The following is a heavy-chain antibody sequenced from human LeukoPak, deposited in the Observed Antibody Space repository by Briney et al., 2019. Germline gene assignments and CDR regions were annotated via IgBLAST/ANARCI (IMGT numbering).Heavy chain of an antibody. D-gene: IGHD1-1*01. CDR2: ISASGDVT. V-gene: IGHV3-23*01. CDR3: AKSLFTSATGTGRAFHI. J-gene: IGHJ3*02. CDR1: GLTFSSYA. Sequence: GSLRLSCVASGLTFSSYAMRWVRQAPGRGLEWVSAISASGDVTFYADSLRGRFTISRDNSKSTLYLQMNGLRAEDTAIFYCAKSLFTSATGTGRAFHIWGQGTRVTVSS.